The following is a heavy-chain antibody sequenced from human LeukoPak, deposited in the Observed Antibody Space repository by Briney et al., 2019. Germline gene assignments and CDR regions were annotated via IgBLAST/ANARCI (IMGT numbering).Heavy chain of an antibody. J-gene: IGHJ4*02. Sequence: SETLSLTCTVSGGSFSSGSYCWGWIRQPPGKGLEWIGSICYSGTTYYNPSLKSRVTISVDTSKNHFSLKLSSVTAADTAVYYRAGHYDEKTDYWGQGTLVTVSS. V-gene: IGHV4-39*01. CDR2: ICYSGTT. CDR3: AGHYDEKTDY. CDR1: GGSFSSGSYC. D-gene: IGHD3-3*01.